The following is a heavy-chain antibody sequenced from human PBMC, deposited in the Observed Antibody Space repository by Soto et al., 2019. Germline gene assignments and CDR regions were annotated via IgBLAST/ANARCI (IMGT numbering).Heavy chain of an antibody. CDR1: GGSFSGYY. CDR2: INHSGST. CDR3: ARGRGAYDFWSGYYNPYYYYGMDV. J-gene: IGHJ6*02. D-gene: IGHD3-3*01. Sequence: PSETLSLTCAVYGGSFSGYYWSWIRQPPGKGLEWIGEINHSGSTNYNPSLKSRVTISVDTSKNQFSLKLSSVTAADTAVYYCARGRGAYDFWSGYYNPYYYYGMDVWGQGTTVTVSS. V-gene: IGHV4-34*01.